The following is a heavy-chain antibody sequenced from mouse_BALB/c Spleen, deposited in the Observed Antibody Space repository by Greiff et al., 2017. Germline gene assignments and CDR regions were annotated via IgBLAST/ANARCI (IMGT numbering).Heavy chain of an antibody. D-gene: IGHD1-2*01. J-gene: IGHJ2*01. Sequence: VQLKESGPELVKPGASVKIPCKASGYTFTDYNMDWVKQSHGKSLEWIGDINPNNGGTIYNQKFKGKATLTVDKSSSTAYMELRSLTSEDTAVYYCAREGYYRYSPFFDYWGQGTTLTVSS. CDR2: INPNNGGT. CDR3: AREGYYRYSPFFDY. V-gene: IGHV1-18*01. CDR1: GYTFTDYN.